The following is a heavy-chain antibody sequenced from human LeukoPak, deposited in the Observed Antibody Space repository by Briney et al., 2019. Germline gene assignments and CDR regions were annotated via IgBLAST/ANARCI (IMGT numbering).Heavy chain of an antibody. D-gene: IGHD3-22*01. Sequence: SQTLALTCAISGDSVSSNSAAWNWIRQSPSRGLEWLGRTYYRSKWYNDYAVSVKSRITINPDTSKNQFSLQLNSVTPEDTAVYYCAREEYYYDSSGYRSPFDYWGQGTLVTVSS. J-gene: IGHJ4*02. V-gene: IGHV6-1*01. CDR1: GDSVSSNSAA. CDR2: TYYRSKWYN. CDR3: AREEYYYDSSGYRSPFDY.